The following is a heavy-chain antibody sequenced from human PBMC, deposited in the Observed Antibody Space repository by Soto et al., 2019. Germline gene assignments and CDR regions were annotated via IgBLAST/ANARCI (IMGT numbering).Heavy chain of an antibody. CDR2: IIPILGIG. J-gene: IGHJ3*02. Sequence: QVQLVQSGAEVKKPGSSVKVSCKASGGTFSNYTVSWVRQAPGQGLEWMGRIIPILGIGNYAQKFQGGVTITADKSTGTAYMELSSLKSQDTAMYYCAREVAVGDHDAFAIWGQGTMVIVSS. CDR3: AREVAVGDHDAFAI. CDR1: GGTFSNYT. V-gene: IGHV1-69*08. D-gene: IGHD6-19*01.